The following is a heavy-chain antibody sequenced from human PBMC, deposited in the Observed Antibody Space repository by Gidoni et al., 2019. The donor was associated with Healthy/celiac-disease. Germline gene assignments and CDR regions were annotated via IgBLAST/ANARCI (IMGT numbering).Heavy chain of an antibody. J-gene: IGHJ5*02. D-gene: IGHD6-19*01. CDR2: IYYSGST. Sequence: QLQLQESGPGLVKPSETLSLTCTVSGGSISSSRSYLGWIRQPPGKGLEWIGSIYYSGSTYYNPSLKSRVTISVDTSKNQFSLKLSSVTAADTAVYYCARHLTHSVAGTPRFLPNWFDPWGQGTLVTVSS. CDR3: ARHLTHSVAGTPRFLPNWFDP. CDR1: GGSISSSRSY. V-gene: IGHV4-39*01.